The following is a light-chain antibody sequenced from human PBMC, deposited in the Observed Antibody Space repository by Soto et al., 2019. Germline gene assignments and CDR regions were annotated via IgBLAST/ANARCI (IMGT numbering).Light chain of an antibody. Sequence: QSVLTQPRSVSGSPGQSVTISCTGTSSDVGGYNYVSWYQQHPGKAPKLMIYDVGKRPSGVPDRFSGSKSDNTASLTISGLQAEDEADYYCCSYAGSYTQVFGTGTKLTVL. CDR3: CSYAGSYTQV. J-gene: IGLJ1*01. CDR1: SSDVGGYNY. CDR2: DVG. V-gene: IGLV2-11*01.